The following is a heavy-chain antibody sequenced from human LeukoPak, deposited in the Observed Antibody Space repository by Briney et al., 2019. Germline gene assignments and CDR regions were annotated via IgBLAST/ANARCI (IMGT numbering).Heavy chain of an antibody. CDR3: ARYYYGSGSYQRYFDY. Sequence: SETRSLTCTVSGGSISSYYWSWIRQPPGKGLEWIGYIYYSGSTNYNPSLKSRVTISVDTSKNQFSLKLSSVTAADTAVYYCARYYYGSGSYQRYFDYWGQGTLVTVSS. V-gene: IGHV4-59*08. J-gene: IGHJ4*02. D-gene: IGHD3-10*01. CDR2: IYYSGST. CDR1: GGSISSYY.